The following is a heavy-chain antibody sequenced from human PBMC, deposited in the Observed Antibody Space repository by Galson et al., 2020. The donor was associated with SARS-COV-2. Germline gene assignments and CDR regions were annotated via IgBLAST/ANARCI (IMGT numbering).Heavy chain of an antibody. Sequence: GGSLRLSCAASGFTFSSYSMNWVRQAPGKGLEWVSYISSSRSTIYYADSVKGRFTIARDNAKNSLYLQMNSLRDEATAVYYCARDLSSITIFGVGRYGMDVWGQGTAVTVSS. CDR3: ARDLSSITIFGVGRYGMDV. CDR2: ISSSRSTI. V-gene: IGHV3-48*02. J-gene: IGHJ6*02. D-gene: IGHD3-3*01. CDR1: GFTFSSYS.